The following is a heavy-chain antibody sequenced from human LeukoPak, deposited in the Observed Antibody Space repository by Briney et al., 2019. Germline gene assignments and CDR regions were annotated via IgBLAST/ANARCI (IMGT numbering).Heavy chain of an antibody. V-gene: IGHV4-34*01. J-gene: IGHJ4*02. D-gene: IGHD5-24*01. CDR1: GGSFSGYY. CDR3: ARHARDGYNSYYFDY. CDR2: INHSGST. Sequence: PSETLSLTCAVYGGSFSGYYWSWIRQPPGKGLEWIGEINHSGSTNYNPSLKSRVTISVDTSKNQFSLKLSSVTAADTAVYYCARHARDGYNSYYFDYWGQGTLVTVSS.